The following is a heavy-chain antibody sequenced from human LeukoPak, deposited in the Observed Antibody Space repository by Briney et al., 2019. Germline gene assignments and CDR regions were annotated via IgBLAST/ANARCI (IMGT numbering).Heavy chain of an antibody. CDR2: ISGSGGST. CDR1: GFTFSSYA. V-gene: IGHV3-23*01. Sequence: PGGSLRLSCAASGFTFSSYAMSWVRQAPGKGLEWVSAISGSGGSTYYADSVKGRFTISRDNSKNTLYLQMNSLRAEDTAVYYCAKDFHPTRPYRLTGDPLDYWGQGTLVTDSS. D-gene: IGHD7-27*01. CDR3: AKDFHPTRPYRLTGDPLDY. J-gene: IGHJ4*02.